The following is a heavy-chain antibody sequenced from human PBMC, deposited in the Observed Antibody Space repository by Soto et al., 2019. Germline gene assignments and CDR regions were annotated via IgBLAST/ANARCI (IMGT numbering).Heavy chain of an antibody. D-gene: IGHD3-22*01. CDR2: IPYGGST. CDR1: GASINSGVYC. J-gene: IGHJ4*02. CDR3: ATYYYDTSDYPWVEY. V-gene: IGHV4-31*03. Sequence: QVQLQQSGPRLVKPSQTLSLTCNVSGASINSGVYCWSWIRQNPGQGLEWIGWIPYGGSTHYTPSLDSRLSISVDTSQSQFALKLRSVTAADTAIYFCATYYYDTSDYPWVEYWGQGTLVTVSS.